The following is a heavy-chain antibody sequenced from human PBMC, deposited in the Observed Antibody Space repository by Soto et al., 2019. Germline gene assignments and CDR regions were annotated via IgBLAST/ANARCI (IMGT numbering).Heavy chain of an antibody. CDR3: ARLGKLRTGYNPFDY. CDR1: GYTFTSYY. V-gene: IGHV1-46*01. D-gene: IGHD5-12*01. J-gene: IGHJ4*02. Sequence: ASVKVSCKASGYTFTSYYMHWVRQAPGQGLEWMGIINPSGGSTSYAQKFQGRVTMTRDTSKNQFSLKLSSVTAADTAVYHCARLGKLRTGYNPFDYWGPGTLVTVSS. CDR2: INPSGGST.